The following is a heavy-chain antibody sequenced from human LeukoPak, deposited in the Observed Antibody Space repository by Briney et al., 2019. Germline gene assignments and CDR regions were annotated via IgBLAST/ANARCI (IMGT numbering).Heavy chain of an antibody. V-gene: IGHV3-11*04. Sequence: GGSLRLSCAASGFTFSDYYMSWIRQAPGKGLEWVSYISGGSSAIYYTDSVKGRFTISRDNAEKSVYLQMNGLRAEDTAVYYCATYSGYDRIFDHWGQGTLVTVSS. CDR2: ISGGSSAI. J-gene: IGHJ4*02. D-gene: IGHD5-12*01. CDR3: ATYSGYDRIFDH. CDR1: GFTFSDYY.